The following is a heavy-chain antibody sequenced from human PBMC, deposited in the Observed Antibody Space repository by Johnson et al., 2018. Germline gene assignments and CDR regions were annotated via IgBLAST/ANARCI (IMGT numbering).Heavy chain of an antibody. D-gene: IGHD3-22*01. Sequence: QVQLVESGGGVVQPGRSLRLSCAASGFTFSSYGMHWVRQAPGKGLEWVAVISYDGSNKYYADSVKGRFTISRDNSKNTLYLQMNSLRAEDTAGYYWWIDHYYESSGYYPYYYYYMDVWGKGTTVTVSS. V-gene: IGHV3-30*03. CDR2: ISYDGSNK. CDR3: WIDHYYESSGYYPYYYYYMDV. CDR1: GFTFSSYG. J-gene: IGHJ6*03.